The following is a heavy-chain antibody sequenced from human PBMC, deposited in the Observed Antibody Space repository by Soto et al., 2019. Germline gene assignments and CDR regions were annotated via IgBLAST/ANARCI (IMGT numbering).Heavy chain of an antibody. Sequence: SETLSLTCTVSGGSISSYYWSWIRQPPGKGLEWIGYIYYSGSTNYNPSLKSRVTISVDTSKNQFSLKLSSVTAADTAVYYCAILVVDTAMVHLYYYYYMDVWGKGTTVTVSS. D-gene: IGHD5-18*01. CDR1: GGSISSYY. J-gene: IGHJ6*03. V-gene: IGHV4-59*08. CDR3: AILVVDTAMVHLYYYYYMDV. CDR2: IYYSGST.